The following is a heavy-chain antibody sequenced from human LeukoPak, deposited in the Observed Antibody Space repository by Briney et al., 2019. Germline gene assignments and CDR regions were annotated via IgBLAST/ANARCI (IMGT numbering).Heavy chain of an antibody. CDR1: GYSISSGYY. Sequence: SEILSLTCAVSGYSISSGYYWGWIRQPPGKGLEWIGSIYHSGSTYYNPSLKSRVTISVDTSKNQFSLKLSSVTAADTAVYYCARHGSLYGSNYFDYWGQGTLVTVSS. D-gene: IGHD4-23*01. CDR3: ARHGSLYGSNYFDY. J-gene: IGHJ4*02. CDR2: IYHSGST. V-gene: IGHV4-38-2*01.